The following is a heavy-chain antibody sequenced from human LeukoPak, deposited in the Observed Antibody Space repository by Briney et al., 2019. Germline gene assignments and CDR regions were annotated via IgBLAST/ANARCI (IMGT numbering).Heavy chain of an antibody. J-gene: IGHJ6*02. CDR2: ISYDGS. V-gene: IGHV3-30*18. Sequence: GGSLRLSCAASGFTFSSYGMHWVRQAPGKGLEWVAVISYDGSTYADSVKGRFTISRDNSKNTLYLQMNSLRAEDTAVYYCAKGIGELRMGNYYYYGMDVWGQGTTVTVSS. D-gene: IGHD3-10*01. CDR3: AKGIGELRMGNYYYYGMDV. CDR1: GFTFSSYG.